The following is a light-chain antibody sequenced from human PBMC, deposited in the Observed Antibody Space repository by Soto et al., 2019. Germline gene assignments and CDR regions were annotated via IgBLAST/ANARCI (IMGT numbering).Light chain of an antibody. J-gene: IGLJ1*01. CDR2: EAT. CDR1: SSDVGYSDL. Sequence: QSALTQPASVSGSPGQSITISCTGTSSDVGYSDLVFWYQHHPGTAPKLIIYEATKRPSGVSNRFSGSKTANTASLTISGLQAGDEAEYYCCSYAGSSTYVFGTGTKVTVL. V-gene: IGLV2-23*01. CDR3: CSYAGSSTYV.